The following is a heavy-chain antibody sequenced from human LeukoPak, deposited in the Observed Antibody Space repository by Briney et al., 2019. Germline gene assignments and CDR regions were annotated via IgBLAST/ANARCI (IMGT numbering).Heavy chain of an antibody. CDR2: ISSNGGST. D-gene: IGHD3-16*02. Sequence: GGSLRLSCAASGFTFSSYAMHWVRQAPGKGLEYVSAISSNGGSTYYANSVKGRFTISRDNSKNTLYLQMGSLRAEDMAVYYCARGDTPGWGSYRYTGFFDYWGREPWSPSPQ. CDR3: ARGDTPGWGSYRYTGFFDY. V-gene: IGHV3-64*01. J-gene: IGHJ4*02. CDR1: GFTFSSYA.